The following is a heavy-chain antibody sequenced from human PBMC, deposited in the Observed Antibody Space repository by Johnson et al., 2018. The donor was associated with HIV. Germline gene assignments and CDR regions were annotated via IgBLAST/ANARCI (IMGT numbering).Heavy chain of an antibody. D-gene: IGHD2-2*01. CDR1: EFTFGNYW. CDR2: INQDGSEK. CDR3: AWGPGLFSRPEQFAFDI. Sequence: LVESGGDLVQPGGSLRLSCAASEFTFGNYWISWLRQAPGKGLEWVANINQDGSEKLYVDSVKGRFTISRDNAKHSLYLQMHSLRAEDTAIYYCAWGPGLFSRPEQFAFDIWGQGTMVTVSS. V-gene: IGHV3-7*04. J-gene: IGHJ3*02.